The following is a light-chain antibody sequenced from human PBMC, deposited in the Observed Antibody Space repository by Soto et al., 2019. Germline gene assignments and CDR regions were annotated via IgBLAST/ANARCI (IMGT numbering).Light chain of an antibody. CDR1: SSDVGSYNL. J-gene: IGLJ1*01. Sequence: QSALTQPASVSVCPGRSSTISCTGTSSDVGSYNLVSWYQQHPGKAPKSMIYGVTKRPSGVSNRFSGSKSGNTASLTISGLQAEDEADYYCCSYAGSNTYVFGTGTKVTVL. CDR2: GVT. CDR3: CSYAGSNTYV. V-gene: IGLV2-23*02.